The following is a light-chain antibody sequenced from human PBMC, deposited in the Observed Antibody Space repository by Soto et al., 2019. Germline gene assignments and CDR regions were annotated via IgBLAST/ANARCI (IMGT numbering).Light chain of an antibody. V-gene: IGKV3-20*01. CDR3: HHYSTPPFT. CDR2: GSS. J-gene: IGKJ2*01. CDR1: QSVSSYC. Sequence: EIVLTQSPGTLSLSPGERATLSCRASQSVSSYCLAWYQQRPGQAPRLLIYGSSSRATGIPDRFSGSGSGTDFTLTISRLEPEDFAVYFCHHYSTPPFTFVQGTRLEIK.